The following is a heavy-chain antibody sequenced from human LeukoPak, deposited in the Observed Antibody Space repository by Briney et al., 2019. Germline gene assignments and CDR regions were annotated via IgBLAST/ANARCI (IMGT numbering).Heavy chain of an antibody. CDR1: GFTFSSNY. Sequence: GGSLRLSCAASGFTFSSNYMSWVRQAPGKGLEWVSVIYSGGSTYYADSVKGRFTISRDNSKNTLYLQMNSLRAEDTAVYYCHGSGSYYPKAFDFWGQGTLVTVSS. V-gene: IGHV3-66*01. J-gene: IGHJ4*02. CDR3: HGSGSYYPKAFDF. D-gene: IGHD3-10*01. CDR2: IYSGGST.